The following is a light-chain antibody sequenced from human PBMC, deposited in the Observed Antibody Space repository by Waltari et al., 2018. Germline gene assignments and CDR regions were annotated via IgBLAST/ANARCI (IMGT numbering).Light chain of an antibody. J-gene: IGLJ3*02. CDR3: CSYAGSYTWV. CDR2: DVS. Sequence: QSALTQPRSVSGSPGQPVTISCPGTSRDVGGYNYVSWYQQHPGKAPKLMIYDVSKRPSGVPDRFSGSKSGNTASLTISGLQAEDEADYYCCSYAGSYTWVFGGGTKLTVL. V-gene: IGLV2-11*01. CDR1: SRDVGGYNY.